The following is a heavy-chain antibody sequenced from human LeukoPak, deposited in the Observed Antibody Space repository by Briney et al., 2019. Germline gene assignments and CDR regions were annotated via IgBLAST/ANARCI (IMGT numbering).Heavy chain of an antibody. V-gene: IGHV3-9*01. J-gene: IGHJ3*02. CDR1: GFTFDDYA. CDR2: ISWNSGSI. CDR3: AKGHIVVVTAIYSDAFDI. Sequence: GGSLRLSCAASGFTFDDYAMHWVRQAPGKGLEWVSGISWNSGSIGYADPVKGRFTISRDNAKNSLYLQMNSLRAEDTALYYCAKGHIVVVTAIYSDAFDIWGQGTMVTVSS. D-gene: IGHD2-21*02.